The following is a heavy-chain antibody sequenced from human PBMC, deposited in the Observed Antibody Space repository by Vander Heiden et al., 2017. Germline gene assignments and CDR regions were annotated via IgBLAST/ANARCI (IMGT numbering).Heavy chain of an antibody. Sequence: QVQLVEAGGGVVQPGRSLRRSCAASGFMFSSYGIHWVRQAPGKGLEWVAIISYDGSDKNYADSVKGRFTVSRDNSRNTLFLQMNSLRAEDTAVYYCAKDLGYYDSRGYFDLWGQGTPVTVSS. D-gene: IGHD3-22*01. CDR1: GFMFSSYG. V-gene: IGHV3-30*18. CDR3: AKDLGYYDSRGYFDL. CDR2: ISYDGSDK. J-gene: IGHJ5*02.